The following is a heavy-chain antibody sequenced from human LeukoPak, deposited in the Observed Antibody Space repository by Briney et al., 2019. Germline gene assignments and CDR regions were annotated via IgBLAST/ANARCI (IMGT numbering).Heavy chain of an antibody. CDR2: ISSSGSTI. D-gene: IGHD6-19*01. J-gene: IGHJ4*02. V-gene: IGHV3-11*01. CDR1: GFTFSDYY. CDR3: ARGLVQYSSGWYFDY. Sequence: PGGSLRLSCAASGFTFSDYYMSWIRQAPGKGLEWVSYISSSGSTIYYADPVKGRFTISRDNAKNSLYLQMNSLRAEDTAVYYCARGLVQYSSGWYFDYWGQGTLVTVSS.